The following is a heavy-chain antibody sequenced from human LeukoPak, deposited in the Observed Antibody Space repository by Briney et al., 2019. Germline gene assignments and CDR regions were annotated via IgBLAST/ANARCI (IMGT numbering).Heavy chain of an antibody. J-gene: IGHJ3*02. CDR2: IYASGNT. Sequence: SETLSLTCTVSGGSISSYYWSWVRQPAGKGLEWIGRIYASGNTNYNPSLKGRVTMTVDTSKNQFSLNLSSVTAADTAVYYCARGSYSGSCGTYDAFDIWGQGIMVTVSS. CDR1: GGSISSYY. CDR3: ARGSYSGSCGTYDAFDI. D-gene: IGHD1-26*01. V-gene: IGHV4-4*07.